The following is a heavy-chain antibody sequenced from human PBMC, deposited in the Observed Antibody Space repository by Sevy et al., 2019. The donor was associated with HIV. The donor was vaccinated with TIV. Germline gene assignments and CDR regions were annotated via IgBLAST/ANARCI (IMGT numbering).Heavy chain of an antibody. CDR1: GFTFSSYA. CDR2: ISYDGSNK. Sequence: GGSLRLSCAASGFTFSSYAMHWVRQAPGKGLEWVAVISYDGSNKYYADSVKGRFTISRDNSKKTLYLQMNSLRAEDTAVYYCARDRIGAFDIWGQGTMVTVSS. CDR3: ARDRIGAFDI. D-gene: IGHD2-15*01. V-gene: IGHV3-30-3*01. J-gene: IGHJ3*02.